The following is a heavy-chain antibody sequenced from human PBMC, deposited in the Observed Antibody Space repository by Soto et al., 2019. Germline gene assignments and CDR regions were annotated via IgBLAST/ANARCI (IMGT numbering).Heavy chain of an antibody. V-gene: IGHV3-7*05. Sequence: GGSLRLSCAASGFTFSSYWMSWVRQAPGKGLEWVANIKQDGSEKYYVDSVKGRFTISRDNAKNSLYLQMNSLRAEDTAVYYCARDIYRPLGYFDYWGQGTLVTVSS. D-gene: IGHD4-4*01. CDR3: ARDIYRPLGYFDY. CDR2: IKQDGSEK. CDR1: GFTFSSYW. J-gene: IGHJ4*02.